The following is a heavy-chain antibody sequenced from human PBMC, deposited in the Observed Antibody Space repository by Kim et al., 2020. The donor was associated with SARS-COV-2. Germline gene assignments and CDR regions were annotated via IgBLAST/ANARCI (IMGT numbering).Heavy chain of an antibody. Sequence: GGSLRLSCAASGFTFSSYEMNWVRQAPGKGLEWVSYISSSGSTIYYADSVKGRFTISRDNAKNSLYLQMNNLRAEDTAVYYCAKEGAYDILTRYYYYYGMNVWGQGTTVTVSS. J-gene: IGHJ6*02. CDR3: AKEGAYDILTRYYYYYGMNV. D-gene: IGHD3-9*01. CDR2: ISSSGSTI. V-gene: IGHV3-48*03. CDR1: GFTFSSYE.